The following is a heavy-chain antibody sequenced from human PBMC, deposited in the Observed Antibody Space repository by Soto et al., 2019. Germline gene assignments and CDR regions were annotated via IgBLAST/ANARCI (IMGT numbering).Heavy chain of an antibody. Sequence: GASVKVSCKASGFNFGSSAIQWVRQARGHRLEWIGWIVVGTGNTNYAQKFQERVTITRDMSTSTAYMELSSLISEDTAVYYCAADRLPTDWYKWVDPWGLGTLVTVSS. D-gene: IGHD3-9*01. CDR2: IVVGTGNT. J-gene: IGHJ5*02. V-gene: IGHV1-58*02. CDR3: AADRLPTDWYKWVDP. CDR1: GFNFGSSA.